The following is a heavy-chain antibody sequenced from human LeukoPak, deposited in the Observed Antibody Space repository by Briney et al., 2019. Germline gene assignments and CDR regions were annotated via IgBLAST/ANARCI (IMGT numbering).Heavy chain of an antibody. CDR3: ARKAGSGWSLLWYYGMDV. CDR1: GGSFSGYY. D-gene: IGHD6-19*01. CDR2: INHSGST. J-gene: IGHJ6*02. Sequence: SETLSLTCAAYGGSFSGYYWSWIRQPPGKGLEWIGEINHSGSTNYNPSLKSRVTISVDTSKNQFSLKLSSVTAADTAVYYCARKAGSGWSLLWYYGMDVWGQGTTVTVSS. V-gene: IGHV4-34*01.